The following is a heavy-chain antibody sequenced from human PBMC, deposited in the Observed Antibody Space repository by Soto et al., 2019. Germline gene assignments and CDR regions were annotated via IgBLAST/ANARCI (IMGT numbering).Heavy chain of an antibody. V-gene: IGHV4-59*01. CDR1: GGSISSYY. CDR3: ARGGWKLFDY. Sequence: PSETLSLTCTVSGGSISSYYWSWFRQPPGKGLEWIGYIYYSGSTNYNPSLKSRVTISVDTSKNQFSLKLSSVTAADTAVYYCARGGWKLFDYWGQGTLGTVSS. D-gene: IGHD6-19*01. J-gene: IGHJ4*02. CDR2: IYYSGST.